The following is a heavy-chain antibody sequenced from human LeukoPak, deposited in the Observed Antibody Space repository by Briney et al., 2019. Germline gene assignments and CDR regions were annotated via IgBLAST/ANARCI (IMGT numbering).Heavy chain of an antibody. J-gene: IGHJ4*02. Sequence: GGSLRLSCAASGFTFSSYAMSWVRQAPGKGLEWVSVIYSGGSTYYADSVKGRFTISRDNSKNTLYLQMNSLRAEDTAVYYCAKSARVVAATRYYFDYWGQGTLVTVSS. V-gene: IGHV3-23*03. CDR1: GFTFSSYA. CDR2: IYSGGST. D-gene: IGHD2-15*01. CDR3: AKSARVVAATRYYFDY.